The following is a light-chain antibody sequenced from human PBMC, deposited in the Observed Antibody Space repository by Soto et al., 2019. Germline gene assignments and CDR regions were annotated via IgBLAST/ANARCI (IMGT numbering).Light chain of an antibody. V-gene: IGKV1-5*01. Sequence: EIQITQSPSTLSAYLGHRVNAPFRPSQSISSWLAWYQQKPGKAPKLLIYDASSLGGRVPSRFSGSGSGTEFTLTISSLQTDDFASYYCKHYNRDSRTFGQGTKVDIK. CDR3: KHYNRDSRT. J-gene: IGKJ1*01. CDR2: DAS. CDR1: QSISSW.